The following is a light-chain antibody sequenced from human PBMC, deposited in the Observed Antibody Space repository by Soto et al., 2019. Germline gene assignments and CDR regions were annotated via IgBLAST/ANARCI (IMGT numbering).Light chain of an antibody. J-gene: IGKJ1*01. CDR3: QQYHNWPSWT. CDR1: QSVTKY. Sequence: EIVLTQSPATLSLSPGERATLSCRASQSVTKYLAWYQQKPGQAPRLLIYDTSNRATGIPARFSGSGSGTDFTLTISGLESEDFAVYHCQQYHNWPSWTFGQGTKVEAK. V-gene: IGKV3-11*01. CDR2: DTS.